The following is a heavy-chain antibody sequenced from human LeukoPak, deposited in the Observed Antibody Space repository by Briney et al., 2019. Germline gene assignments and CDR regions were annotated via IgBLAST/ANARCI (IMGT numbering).Heavy chain of an antibody. CDR2: IHYSGST. V-gene: IGHV4-39*07. D-gene: IGHD6-6*01. CDR1: GGSTRPSTSY. CDR3: ARESSSSRYFMDV. Sequence: SETLSLTCSVSGGSTRPSTSYWGWVRQPPGKGLEWIGSIHYSGSTYKNPSLKSRVTISMDTSGSQFSLKVTSLTAADSAVYSCARESSSSRYFMDVWGRGTTVTVSS. J-gene: IGHJ6*03.